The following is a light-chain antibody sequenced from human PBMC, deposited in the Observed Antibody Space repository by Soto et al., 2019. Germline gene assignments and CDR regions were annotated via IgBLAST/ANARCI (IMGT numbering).Light chain of an antibody. CDR1: SSDVGTYNY. CDR2: DVS. J-gene: IGLJ2*01. CDR3: SSYTTSNTQV. V-gene: IGLV2-14*01. Sequence: QSALTQPAYVSGSPGQSITISCTGTSSDVGTYNYVSWYQHRPGKAPKLMIYDVSYRPSGVSNRFSGSKSANTASLTISGLQAADEADYYCSSYTTSNTQVFGGGTKLPVL.